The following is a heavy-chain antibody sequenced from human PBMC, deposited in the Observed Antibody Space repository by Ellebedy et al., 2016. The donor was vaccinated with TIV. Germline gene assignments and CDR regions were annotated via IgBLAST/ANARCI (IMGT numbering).Heavy chain of an antibody. CDR2: ISYDGSNK. J-gene: IGHJ3*02. V-gene: IGHV3-30*18. CDR1: GFTFSSYG. D-gene: IGHD5-18*01. Sequence: GGSLRLSXAASGFTFSSYGMHWIRQAPGKGLEWVAVISYDGSNKYYADSVKGRFTISRDNSKNTLYLQMNSLRAEDTAVYYSAKDWIQLWLAYAFDNWGQGTMVTVSS. CDR3: AKDWIQLWLAYAFDN.